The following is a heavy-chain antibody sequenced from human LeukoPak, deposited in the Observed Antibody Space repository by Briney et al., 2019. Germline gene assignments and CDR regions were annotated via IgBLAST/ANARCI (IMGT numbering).Heavy chain of an antibody. CDR1: GYTFTSYD. J-gene: IGHJ4*02. CDR3: ARGRLYYYDSSGYQPSDY. CDR2: MNPNSGNT. V-gene: IGHV1-8*01. Sequence: ASVKVSCKASGYTFTSYDINWVRQATGQGLEWMGWMNPNSGNTGYAQKFQGRVTMTRNTSISTAYMELSSLRSEDTAVYYCARGRLYYYDSSGYQPSDYWGQGTLVTVSS. D-gene: IGHD3-22*01.